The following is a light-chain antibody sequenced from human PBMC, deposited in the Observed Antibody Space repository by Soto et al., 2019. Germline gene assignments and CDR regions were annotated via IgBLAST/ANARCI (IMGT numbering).Light chain of an antibody. CDR2: EVS. CDR1: QSLVYTDGNTY. CDR3: MQGTHPHIA. V-gene: IGKV2-30*01. J-gene: IGKJ1*01. Sequence: DVVMTQSPLSLLVTLGQPASISCRSTQSLVYTDGNTYLSWFQQRPGQSPRRLIYEVSNRDSGVPDRFSGSGSGTDFTLKISKVEAEDVGVYYCMQGTHPHIAFGQGTKVDIK.